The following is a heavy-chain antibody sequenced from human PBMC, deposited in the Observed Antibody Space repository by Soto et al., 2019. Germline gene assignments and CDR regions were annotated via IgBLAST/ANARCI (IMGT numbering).Heavy chain of an antibody. D-gene: IGHD4-17*01. CDR3: ARGTYGDY. V-gene: IGHV1-18*01. J-gene: IGHJ4*02. CDR2: ISAHNGNT. Sequence: QVHLVQSGAEVKKPGASVKVSCQGSGYAFTTYGITWVRQAPGQGLEWMGWISAHNGNTNYAQKLQGRVTVTRDTSTSTAYMELRSLRYDGTAVSYCARGTYGDYWGQGALVTVSS. CDR1: GYAFTTYG.